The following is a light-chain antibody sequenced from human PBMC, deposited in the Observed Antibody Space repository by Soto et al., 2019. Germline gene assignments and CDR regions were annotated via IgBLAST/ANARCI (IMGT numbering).Light chain of an antibody. Sequence: EIVLTQSPGTLSLSPRERATLSCRASQSVASTYLAWYQQRPGQAPRLLIYGASSRASGIPDRFIGSGSETDFTLTISRLEPEDFAVYYCQQYGSSPRTFGQGTKVEIK. CDR2: GAS. CDR3: QQYGSSPRT. V-gene: IGKV3-20*01. CDR1: QSVASTY. J-gene: IGKJ1*01.